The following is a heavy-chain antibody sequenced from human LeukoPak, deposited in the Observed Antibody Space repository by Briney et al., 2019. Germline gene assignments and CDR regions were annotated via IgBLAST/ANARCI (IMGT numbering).Heavy chain of an antibody. Sequence: PGGSLRLSCAASGFTFSSYEMNWVRRAPGKGLEWVSYIRSSGSAIYYADSVKGRFTISRDNAKNSLYLQMNSLRAEDTAVYYCARDPARTIFGVVIDYYFDYWGQGTLVSVSS. D-gene: IGHD3-3*01. CDR2: IRSSGSAI. CDR1: GFTFSSYE. V-gene: IGHV3-48*03. J-gene: IGHJ4*02. CDR3: ARDPARTIFGVVIDYYFDY.